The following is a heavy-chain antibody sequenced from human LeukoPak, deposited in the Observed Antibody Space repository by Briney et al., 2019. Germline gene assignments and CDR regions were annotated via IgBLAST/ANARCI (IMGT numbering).Heavy chain of an antibody. Sequence: NASETLSLTCSVSGGSISSRSCYWGWIRQPPGKGLEWIGGIYYSGSTYYNPSLKSRVTISVDTSKNQFSLKLSSVTAADTAVYYCARSGIQLWLDYFDYRGQGTLVTVSS. CDR3: ARSGIQLWLDYFDY. CDR1: GGSISSRSCY. D-gene: IGHD5-18*01. J-gene: IGHJ4*02. CDR2: IYYSGST. V-gene: IGHV4-39*07.